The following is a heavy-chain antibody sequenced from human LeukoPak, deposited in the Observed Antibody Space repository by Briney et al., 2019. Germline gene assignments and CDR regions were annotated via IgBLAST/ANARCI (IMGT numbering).Heavy chain of an antibody. J-gene: IGHJ5*02. V-gene: IGHV4-30-2*01. CDR2: IYHSGST. D-gene: IGHD1-20*01. CDR1: GGSIGSGGYS. Sequence: SETLSLTCAVSGGSIGSGGYSWSWIRQPPGKGLEWIGYIYHSGSTYYNPSLKSRVTISVDRSKNQFSLKLSSVTAADTAVYYCARHSNWSGGVDWFDPWGRGTQVTVSS. CDR3: ARHSNWSGGVDWFDP.